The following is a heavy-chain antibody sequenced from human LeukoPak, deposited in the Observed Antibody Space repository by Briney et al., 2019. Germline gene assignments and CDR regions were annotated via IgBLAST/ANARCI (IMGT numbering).Heavy chain of an antibody. J-gene: IGHJ4*02. D-gene: IGHD6-13*01. V-gene: IGHV4-39*07. Sequence: SETLSLTCTVSGGSISSGGYYWSWIRQPPGKGLEWIGEINHSGSTNYNPSLKSRVTMSVDKSKNQLSLQLTSVTAADTAIYYCARLSAAGRNYFAYWGQGAQVTVSS. CDR1: GGSISSGGYY. CDR2: INHSGST. CDR3: ARLSAAGRNYFAY.